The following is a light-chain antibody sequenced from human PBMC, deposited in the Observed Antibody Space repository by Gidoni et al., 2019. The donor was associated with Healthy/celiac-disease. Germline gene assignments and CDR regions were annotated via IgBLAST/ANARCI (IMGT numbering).Light chain of an antibody. V-gene: IGKV3-20*01. CDR3: QQYGSSPGT. CDR1: QSVSSSY. J-gene: IGKJ1*01. CDR2: GAS. Sequence: EIVLTQSPGTLSLPPGERATLSCRASQSVSSSYLAWYQQKPGQAPRLLIYGASSRATGIPDRFSGSGSGTDFTLTISRLEPEDFAVYYCQQYGSSPGTFGQGTKVEIK.